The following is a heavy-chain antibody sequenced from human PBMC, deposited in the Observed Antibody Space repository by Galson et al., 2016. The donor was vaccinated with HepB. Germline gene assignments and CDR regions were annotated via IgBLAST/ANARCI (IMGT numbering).Heavy chain of an antibody. V-gene: IGHV3-74*01. CDR1: GFTLTTYA. Sequence: SLRLSCAASGFTLTTYAMSWVRQAPGKGLVWVSGIHTDGSSPIYADSVKGRFTITRDNTKNTLYLQMNSLRAEDSAVYYCGRGAYFGMDVWGQGTAVTVSS. CDR2: IHTDGSSP. CDR3: GRGAYFGMDV. J-gene: IGHJ6*02.